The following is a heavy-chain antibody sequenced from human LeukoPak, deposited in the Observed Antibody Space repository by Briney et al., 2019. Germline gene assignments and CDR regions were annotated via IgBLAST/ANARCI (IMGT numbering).Heavy chain of an antibody. J-gene: IGHJ3*02. CDR1: GGSISSYY. CDR3: ARHYYDSTTGAFDI. V-gene: IGHV4-59*08. CDR2: IYYSGST. Sequence: PSETLSLTCTVSGGSISSYYWSWIRQPPGKGLEWIGYIYYSGSTNYNPSLKSRVTISVDTSKNQFSLKLSSVTAADTAVYYCARHYYDSTTGAFDIWGQGTMVTVSS. D-gene: IGHD3-22*01.